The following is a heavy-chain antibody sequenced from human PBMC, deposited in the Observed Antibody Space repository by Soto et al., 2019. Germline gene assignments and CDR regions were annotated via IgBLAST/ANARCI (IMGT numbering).Heavy chain of an antibody. D-gene: IGHD3-10*01. CDR3: ARHNYGSGSTYFDY. J-gene: IGHJ4*02. Sequence: TSETLSLTCTVSGGSISSYYWSWIRQPPGKGLEWIGYIYYSGITNYNPSLKSRVTISVDTSKNQFSLKLSSVTAADTAVYYCARHNYGSGSTYFDYWGQGTLVTVSS. CDR1: GGSISSYY. V-gene: IGHV4-59*01. CDR2: IYYSGIT.